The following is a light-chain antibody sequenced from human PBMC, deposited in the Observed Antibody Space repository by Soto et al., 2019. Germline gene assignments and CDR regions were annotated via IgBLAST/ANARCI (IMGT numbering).Light chain of an antibody. J-gene: IGKJ2*01. Sequence: EIVLTQSPGTLSLSPGERATLSCRATQSVSSSYLAWYQQKPGQDPRLLIYGASSRATGIPDRFSGSGSGTDFTLTISRLEPEDFAVYYCQQYRSSPMYTFGQGTKLEIK. CDR1: QSVSSSY. V-gene: IGKV3-20*01. CDR2: GAS. CDR3: QQYRSSPMYT.